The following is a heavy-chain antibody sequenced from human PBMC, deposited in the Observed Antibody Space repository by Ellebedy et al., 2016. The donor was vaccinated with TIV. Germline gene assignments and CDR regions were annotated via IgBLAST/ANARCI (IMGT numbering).Heavy chain of an antibody. CDR2: IYSGGTT. Sequence: GGSLRLSCAASGFTVSSHYMSWVRQAPGKGLEWVSVIYSGGTTYQADSVKDRFTISRDTSKNTLYLQMNSLRAEDTAVYYCVRDGHCSSNSCFDYWGQGTLVTVSS. D-gene: IGHD2-2*01. CDR3: VRDGHCSSNSCFDY. V-gene: IGHV3-66*01. J-gene: IGHJ4*02. CDR1: GFTVSSHY.